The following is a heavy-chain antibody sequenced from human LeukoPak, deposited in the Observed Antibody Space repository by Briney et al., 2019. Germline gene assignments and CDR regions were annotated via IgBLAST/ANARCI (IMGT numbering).Heavy chain of an antibody. D-gene: IGHD3-16*01. CDR1: GYSFATYW. J-gene: IGHJ4*02. CDR2: IYPGDSDI. CDR3: ARYDFVMVAPDY. V-gene: IGHV5-51*01. Sequence: GESLKISCKGSGYSFATYWIGWVRQMPGKGLEWMGIIYPGDSDIRYSPSIQGQVSISADKSISTAYLQWSSLKASDTAMYYCARYDFVMVAPDYWGQGTLVTVSS.